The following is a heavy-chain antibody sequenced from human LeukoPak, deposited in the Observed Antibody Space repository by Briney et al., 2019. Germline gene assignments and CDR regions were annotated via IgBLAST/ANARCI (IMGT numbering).Heavy chain of an antibody. CDR1: GGSISSYY. D-gene: IGHD3-9*01. J-gene: IGHJ5*02. CDR3: ARVRRNSDWSLNWFDP. CDR2: IYYSGST. Sequence: SETLSLTCTVSGGSISSYYWSWIRQPPGKGLEWIGYIYYSGSTNYNPSLKSRVTISVDTSKNQFSLKLSSVTAADTAVYYCARVRRNSDWSLNWFDPWGQGTLVTVSS. V-gene: IGHV4-59*01.